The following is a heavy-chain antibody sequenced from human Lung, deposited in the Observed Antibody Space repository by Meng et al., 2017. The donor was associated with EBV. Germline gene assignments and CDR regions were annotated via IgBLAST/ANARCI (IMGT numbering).Heavy chain of an antibody. D-gene: IGHD3-10*01. V-gene: IGHV1-2*06. Sequence: QGRSVQAGAEVKKPGASVKVSCKASGYTFTGYYMHWVRQAPGQGLEWMGRINPNSGGTNYAQKFQGRVTMTRDTSISTAYMELSRLRSDDTAVYYCARDMVRGGHTLDGMDVWGQGTTVTVSS. CDR3: ARDMVRGGHTLDGMDV. J-gene: IGHJ6*02. CDR1: GYTFTGYY. CDR2: INPNSGGT.